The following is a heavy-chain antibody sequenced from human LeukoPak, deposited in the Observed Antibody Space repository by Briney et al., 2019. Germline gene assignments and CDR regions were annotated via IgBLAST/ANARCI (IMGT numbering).Heavy chain of an antibody. V-gene: IGHV3-48*03. CDR2: ISSSGSTI. Sequence: GGSLRLSCAASGFTFSSYEMNWVRQAPGKGLEWVSYISSSGSTIYYADSVKGRFTISRDNAKNSLYLQMNSLRAEDTAMYYCAGARRTVVTPFRIRSDAFDIWGQGTMVTVSS. CDR1: GFTFSSYE. D-gene: IGHD4-23*01. J-gene: IGHJ3*02. CDR3: AGARRTVVTPFRIRSDAFDI.